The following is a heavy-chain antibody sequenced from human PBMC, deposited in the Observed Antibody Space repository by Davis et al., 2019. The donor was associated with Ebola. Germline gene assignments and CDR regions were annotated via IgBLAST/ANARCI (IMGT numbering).Heavy chain of an antibody. V-gene: IGHV1-8*01. J-gene: IGHJ4*02. CDR3: ARAHCSSTCDFDY. Sequence: ASVKVSCKASGYTFTSYDINWVRQATGQGLEWMGWMNPNSGNTGYAQKFQGRVTMTRNTSISTAYMELSSLRSEDTAVYYCARAHCSSTCDFDYWGQGTLVTVSS. CDR2: MNPNSGNT. D-gene: IGHD2-2*01. CDR1: GYTFTSYD.